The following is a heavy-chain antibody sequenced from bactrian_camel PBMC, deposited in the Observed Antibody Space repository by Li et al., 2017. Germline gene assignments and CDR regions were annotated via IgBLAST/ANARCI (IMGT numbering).Heavy chain of an antibody. CDR1: GFAFTNYW. J-gene: IGHJ4*01. Sequence: QLVESGGGLVQPGGSLRLSCAASGFAFTNYWMHWDRQGPGKGLEWVSSSSSGALSLVYADSVKGRFTISRDNAKNTVYLLMNSLKPEDTAVYYCVKPNPDARGGFDHWGQGTQVTVS. D-gene: IGHD1*01. V-gene: IGHV3S25*01. CDR2: SSSGALSL. CDR3: VKPNPDARGGFDH.